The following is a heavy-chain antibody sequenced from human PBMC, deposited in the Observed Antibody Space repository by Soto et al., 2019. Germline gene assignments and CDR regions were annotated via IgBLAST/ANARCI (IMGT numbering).Heavy chain of an antibody. CDR3: SRGRSCDYNDDGFDI. Sequence: PEQSRRLSCAASGFTFSSYWMHWCRQALGKGLVWVSRINGDGSSTNYADSVKGRFTISRDNAKNTLYLQMNSLRAEDTAVYYCSRGRSCDYNDDGFDIWGQGTMV. D-gene: IGHD4-17*01. J-gene: IGHJ3*02. CDR2: INGDGSST. CDR1: GFTFSSYW. V-gene: IGHV3-74*01.